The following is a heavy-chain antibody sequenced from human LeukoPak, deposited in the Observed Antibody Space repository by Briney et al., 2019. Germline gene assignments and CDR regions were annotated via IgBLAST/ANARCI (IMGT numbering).Heavy chain of an antibody. Sequence: PGGSLKLSCAASGFTFSLFGMHWGRQAPGKGLEWVALISYDGSNKWYADSVEGRFTTSRDNSKNTLYLQMSSLRAEDTAVYYCAKDEPGISATRPDYWGQGTLVSVSS. V-gene: IGHV3-30*18. CDR1: GFTFSLFG. CDR3: AKDEPGISATRPDY. CDR2: ISYDGSNK. J-gene: IGHJ4*02. D-gene: IGHD6-19*01.